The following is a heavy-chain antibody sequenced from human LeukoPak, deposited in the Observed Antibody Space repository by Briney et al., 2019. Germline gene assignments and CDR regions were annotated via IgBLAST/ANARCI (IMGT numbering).Heavy chain of an antibody. Sequence: PGKSLRLSCAASGFTFSSYGMHWVRQAPGKGLEWVAVTWYDGRNNYYAASVKGRFTNSRDDSKTTVYLLMNSLRAEDTAVYYCAREVAPLYSHYGMDVWGEGTTVAVSS. J-gene: IGHJ6*01. D-gene: IGHD2-21*01. V-gene: IGHV3-33*01. CDR3: AREVAPLYSHYGMDV. CDR2: TWYDGRNN. CDR1: GFTFSSYG.